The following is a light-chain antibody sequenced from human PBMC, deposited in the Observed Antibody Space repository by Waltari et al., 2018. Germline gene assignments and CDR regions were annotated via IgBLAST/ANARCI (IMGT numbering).Light chain of an antibody. CDR3: QAWDSSTAWV. CDR1: KLGDKY. CDR2: QDS. Sequence: SYELTQPPSVSVSPGQTASITCSGDKLGDKYACWYQQKPGQSPVLVIYQDSKRPSGSPERFSGSNSGNPATLTISGTQAMDEADYYCQAWDSSTAWVFGGGTKLTVL. V-gene: IGLV3-1*01. J-gene: IGLJ2*01.